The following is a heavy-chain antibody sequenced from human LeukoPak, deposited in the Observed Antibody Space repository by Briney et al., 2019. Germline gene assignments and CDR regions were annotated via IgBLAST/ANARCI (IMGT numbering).Heavy chain of an antibody. J-gene: IGHJ4*02. CDR2: FDPEDGET. Sequence: ASVKVSCKVAGYTLTELSMHWVRQAPGKGREWMGGFDPEDGETIYAQKFQGRVTMTEDTSTDTAYMELSSLRSEDTAVYYCAALEDYGDYEFVHWGQGTLVTVSS. CDR3: AALEDYGDYEFVH. CDR1: GYTLTELS. V-gene: IGHV1-24*01. D-gene: IGHD4-17*01.